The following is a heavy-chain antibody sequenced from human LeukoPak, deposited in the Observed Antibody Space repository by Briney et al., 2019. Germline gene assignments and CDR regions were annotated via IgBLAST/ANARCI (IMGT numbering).Heavy chain of an antibody. D-gene: IGHD6-19*01. CDR2: IFSGGGT. CDR3: ASPRSGQSFDI. J-gene: IGHJ3*02. Sequence: GGSLRLSCAASGFTVSSSYMNWVRQAPGKGLEWVSLIFSGGGTYYADSVKGRFTISKDNSKNTLFLQMNSLRAEDTAVYYCASPRSGQSFDIWGQGTMVTVSS. CDR1: GFTVSSSY. V-gene: IGHV3-66*01.